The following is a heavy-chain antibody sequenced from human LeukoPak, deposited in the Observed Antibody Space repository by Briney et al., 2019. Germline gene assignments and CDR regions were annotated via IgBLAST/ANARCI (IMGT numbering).Heavy chain of an antibody. CDR1: GYSISSGYY. Sequence: SETLSLTCTVSGYSISSGYYWGWIRQPPGKGLEWIGYIYYSGSTYYNPSLKSRVTISVDTSKNQFSLKLSSVTAADTAVYYCARASTADYGGTGEDYWGQGTLVTVSS. CDR2: IYYSGST. CDR3: ARASTADYGGTGEDY. V-gene: IGHV4-38-2*02. D-gene: IGHD4-23*01. J-gene: IGHJ4*02.